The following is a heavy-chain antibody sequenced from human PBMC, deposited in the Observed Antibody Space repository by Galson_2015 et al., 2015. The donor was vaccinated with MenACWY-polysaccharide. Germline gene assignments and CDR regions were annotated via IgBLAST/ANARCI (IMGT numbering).Heavy chain of an antibody. CDR3: ARPSYSSSWNPFDY. J-gene: IGHJ4*02. V-gene: IGHV5-51*01. CDR1: GSSFPSYW. D-gene: IGHD6-13*01. Sequence: QSGAEVTKPGESLQISCKGSGSSFPSYWIGWVCQMPGKGLEWMGVIFPGDSDTRYSPSFQGQVTISADKSISTAYLQWSSLKASDTAMYYCARPSYSSSWNPFDYWGQGTLVTVSS. CDR2: IFPGDSDT.